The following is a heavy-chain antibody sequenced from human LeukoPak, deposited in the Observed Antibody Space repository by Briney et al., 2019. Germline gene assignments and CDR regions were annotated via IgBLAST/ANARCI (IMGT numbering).Heavy chain of an antibody. CDR2: IYHSGST. V-gene: IGHV4-30-2*01. CDR1: GGSISSGGYS. CDR3: ARGPAGSSGYYIRMYYYGMDV. J-gene: IGHJ6*02. Sequence: SQTLSLTCAVSGGSISSGGYSWSWIRQPPGKGLEWIGYIYHSGSTNYNPSLKSRVTISVDTSKNQFSLKLSSVTAADTAVYYCARGPAGSSGYYIRMYYYGMDVWGQGTTVTVSS. D-gene: IGHD3-22*01.